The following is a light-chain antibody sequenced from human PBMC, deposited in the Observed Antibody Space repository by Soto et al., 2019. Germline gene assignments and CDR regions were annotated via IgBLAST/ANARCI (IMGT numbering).Light chain of an antibody. V-gene: IGKV1-17*03. J-gene: IGKJ4*01. CDR1: QGIANY. CDR3: LQHQRYPLT. CDR2: GAS. Sequence: IPMTLSPSAMSASVGDRVTITCRASQGIANYLAWFQQKPGKVPKRLIYGASNLQSGVPSRFSGSGSGTEFTFTISRLQPEDFATYYCLQHQRYPLTFGGGTKVDNK.